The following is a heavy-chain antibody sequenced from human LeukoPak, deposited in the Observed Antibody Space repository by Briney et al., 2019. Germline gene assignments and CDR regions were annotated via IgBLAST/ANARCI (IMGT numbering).Heavy chain of an antibody. CDR2: IKQDGSEK. CDR3: VSLQFDC. Sequence: GRSLRLSCAASGFTFSSYWMYWVSQAPGKGLEWVANIKQDGSEKYYVDSVKGRFTISRDNAKNSLYLQMNSLRAEDTAVYYCVSLQFDCWGQGTLVTVSS. J-gene: IGHJ4*02. D-gene: IGHD3-10*01. V-gene: IGHV3-7*05. CDR1: GFTFSSYW.